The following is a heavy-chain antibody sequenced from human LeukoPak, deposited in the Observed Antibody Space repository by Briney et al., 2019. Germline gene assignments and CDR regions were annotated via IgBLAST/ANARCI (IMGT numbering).Heavy chain of an antibody. J-gene: IGHJ4*02. Sequence: ASVKVSCKASAYIFTTYYIHWVRQAPGQGHEWMGIINPSDGSANYAQQFQGRVTMTRDTSTSTVYMDLSSLRSEDTAVYYCARDMGYCSSTSCFTFDYWGQGTLVTVSS. D-gene: IGHD2-2*02. V-gene: IGHV1-46*01. CDR3: ARDMGYCSSTSCFTFDY. CDR2: INPSDGSA. CDR1: AYIFTTYY.